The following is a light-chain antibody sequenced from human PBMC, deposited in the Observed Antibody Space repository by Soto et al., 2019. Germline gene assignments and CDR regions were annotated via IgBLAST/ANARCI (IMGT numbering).Light chain of an antibody. Sequence: DIQLTQSPSLLSASVGDRVTITCQASQGIRNYLNWYQQKPGQAPKLLIYDVYHLETGVTSRFSGSGSGQYFTLTISSLQPEDFATYYCQQYNSFPLTVGGGTKVDIK. J-gene: IGKJ4*01. CDR3: QQYNSFPLT. CDR2: DVY. V-gene: IGKV1-33*01. CDR1: QGIRNY.